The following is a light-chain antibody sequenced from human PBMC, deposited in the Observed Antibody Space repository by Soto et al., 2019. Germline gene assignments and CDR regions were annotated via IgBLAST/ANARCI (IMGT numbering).Light chain of an antibody. CDR2: GAS. CDR1: QSVSSN. CDR3: QQYNDWWT. J-gene: IGKJ1*01. Sequence: EIVMTQFPATLAVSPGERAALSYRASQSVSSNLAWYQQRPGQAPRLLIYGASTRATGIPARFSGSGSGTEFTLTISSRQSEDFAVYYCQQYNDWWTFGQGTTVEIK. V-gene: IGKV3-15*01.